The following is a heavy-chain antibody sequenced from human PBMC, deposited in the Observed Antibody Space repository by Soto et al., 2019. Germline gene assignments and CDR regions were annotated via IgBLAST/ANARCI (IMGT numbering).Heavy chain of an antibody. D-gene: IGHD3-3*01. CDR1: GFTFGSHA. Sequence: EVQLLESGGGLVQPGGSLGLSCAASGFTFGSHAMIWVRQAPGKGLEWVSAISGSGGSAYYADSVKGRFTISRDNSINTLYLQMNSLRAEDTALYYCAKEPYSDFSSAHYYFDYWAQGTLVTVSS. CDR2: ISGSGGSA. V-gene: IGHV3-23*01. CDR3: AKEPYSDFSSAHYYFDY. J-gene: IGHJ4*02.